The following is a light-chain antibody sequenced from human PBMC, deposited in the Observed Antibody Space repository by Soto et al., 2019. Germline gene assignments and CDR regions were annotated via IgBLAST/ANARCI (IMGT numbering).Light chain of an antibody. J-gene: IGLJ1*01. V-gene: IGLV1-47*02. CDR3: AAWDDSLSGGV. CDR2: SND. CDR1: STDIGAYNY. Sequence: QSALTQPASVSGSPGQSITISCTGTSTDIGAYNYVYWYQQLPGMAPKLLIHSNDERPSGVPDRFSGSKSGTSASLAISGLRSEDEAEYYCAAWDDSLSGGVFGTGTKLTVL.